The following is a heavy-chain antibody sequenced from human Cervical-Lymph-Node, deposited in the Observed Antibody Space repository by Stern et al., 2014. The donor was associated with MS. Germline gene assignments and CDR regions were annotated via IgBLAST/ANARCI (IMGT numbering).Heavy chain of an antibody. Sequence: EVQLVESGGGLVKPGGSLRLSCAASGFTFSSYSMNWVRQAPGKGLEWVSAISGSGGSTYYADSVKGRFTISRDNSKNTLYLQMNSLRAEDTAVYYCANNIVATQDFDYWGQGTLVTVSS. D-gene: IGHD5-12*01. CDR3: ANNIVATQDFDY. CDR2: ISGSGGST. V-gene: IGHV3-23*04. CDR1: GFTFSSYS. J-gene: IGHJ4*02.